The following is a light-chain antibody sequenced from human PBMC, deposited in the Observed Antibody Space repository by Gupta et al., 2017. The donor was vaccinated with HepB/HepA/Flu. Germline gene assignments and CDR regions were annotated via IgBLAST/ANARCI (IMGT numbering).Light chain of an antibody. CDR2: AAS. Sequence: EIVLTQSPGTLSLSPGERATLSCRTSQSISSTYLAWYQQKPGQAPRLLIYAASSRATGIPGRISGSGYGTDFTLTISRREPEDFAVYYCQQYGSSPPWTFGQGTKVEIK. V-gene: IGKV3-20*01. CDR1: QSISSTY. CDR3: QQYGSSPPWT. J-gene: IGKJ1*01.